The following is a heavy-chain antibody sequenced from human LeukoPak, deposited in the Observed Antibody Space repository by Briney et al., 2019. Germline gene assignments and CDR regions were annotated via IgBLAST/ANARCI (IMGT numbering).Heavy chain of an antibody. Sequence: GGSLRLSCAGSGFTLVRYWMDWVRQAPGKGLEWVAKIYEDGREKHYVDSVKGRFTDSKDNAKNSLCLLMDSLRAEDTAVYDWGSVINSRSLFRWGQGTLVTVSS. J-gene: IGHJ4*02. CDR3: GSVINSRSLFR. CDR2: IYEDGREK. V-gene: IGHV3-7*01. D-gene: IGHD2-21*01. CDR1: GFTLVRYW.